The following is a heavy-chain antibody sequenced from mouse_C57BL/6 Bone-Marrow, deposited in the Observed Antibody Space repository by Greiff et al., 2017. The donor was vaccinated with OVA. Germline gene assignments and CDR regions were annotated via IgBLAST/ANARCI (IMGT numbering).Heavy chain of an antibody. V-gene: IGHV5-9-1*02. CDR1: GFTFSSYA. Sequence: VQGVESGEGLVKPGGSLKLSCAASGFTFSSYAMSWVRQTPEKRLEWVAYISSGGDYIYYADTVKGRFTISRDNARNTLYLQMSSLKSEDTAMYYCTRVSFAWFAYWGQGTLVTVSA. J-gene: IGHJ3*01. CDR3: TRVSFAWFAY. CDR2: ISSGGDYI.